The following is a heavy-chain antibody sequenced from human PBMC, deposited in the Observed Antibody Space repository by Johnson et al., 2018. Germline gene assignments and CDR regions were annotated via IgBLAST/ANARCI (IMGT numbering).Heavy chain of an antibody. CDR1: GFTFSSYA. J-gene: IGHJ1*01. V-gene: IGHV3-9*01. Sequence: VQLREAGGGLVQPGGSLGLSCAASGFTFSSYAMHWVRQAPGKGLEWVSGIIWTSGTIGYADSVKGRFTNSRDNSKNTLYLQMNSLRAADTAVCNCAKDGRLLRYFDWAFSFQHWGQGTLVTVSS. CDR2: IIWTSGTI. CDR3: AKDGRLLRYFDWAFSFQH. D-gene: IGHD3-9*01.